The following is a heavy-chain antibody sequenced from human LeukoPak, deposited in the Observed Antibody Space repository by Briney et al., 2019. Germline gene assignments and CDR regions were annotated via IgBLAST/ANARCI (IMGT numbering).Heavy chain of an antibody. CDR3: ARDTYGSDY. D-gene: IGHD4-17*01. CDR2: IDPSGGST. V-gene: IGHV1-46*01. CDR1: GYTFTSYY. Sequence: ASVKVSCKASGYTFTSYYMHWVRQAPGQGLEWMGKIDPSGGSTAYAQNIQDRVTMTRDTSTSTVYMELNSLRSEDTAVYYCARDTYGSDYWGQGTLVTVSS. J-gene: IGHJ4*02.